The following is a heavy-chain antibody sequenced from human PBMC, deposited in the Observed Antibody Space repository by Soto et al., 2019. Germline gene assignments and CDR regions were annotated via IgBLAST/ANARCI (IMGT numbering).Heavy chain of an antibody. CDR1: GYTFTVYY. D-gene: IGHD6-19*01. V-gene: IGHV1-2*02. J-gene: IGHJ5*01. CDR2: INPNSGVA. Sequence: SVKVSCKASGYTFTVYYMHWVRQAPGQGLEWMGWINPNSGVAKYAQKFQGRVTMTRDTSISTAYMELTRLRPDDTAVYYCARGAVLGNWFDPWGQGTLVTVSS. CDR3: ARGAVLGNWFDP.